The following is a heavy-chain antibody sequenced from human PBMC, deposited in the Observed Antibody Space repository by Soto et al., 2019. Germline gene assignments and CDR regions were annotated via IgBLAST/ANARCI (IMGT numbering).Heavy chain of an antibody. CDR1: GYSISSGLY. CDR2: IYRGGIT. V-gene: IGHV4-38-2*01. J-gene: IGHJ5*02. D-gene: IGHD1-1*01. CDR3: AIGNPDWFDP. Sequence: SETLSLTCAVSGYSISSGLYWGWIRQPPGKGLEWIGTIYRGGITYYNPSLKCRVTISIDTSKNHFSLRLSSVTATDTAVYFCAIGNPDWFDPWGQGTLVTVSS.